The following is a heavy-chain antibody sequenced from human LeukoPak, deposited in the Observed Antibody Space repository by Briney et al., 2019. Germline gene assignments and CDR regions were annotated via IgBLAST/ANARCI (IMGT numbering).Heavy chain of an antibody. V-gene: IGHV3-23*01. CDR2: ISGSGGST. J-gene: IGHJ4*02. CDR1: GFTFSNYA. D-gene: IGHD1-26*01. CDR3: AKVLITRWGPFDC. Sequence: PGGSLRLSCAASGFTFSNYAMSWVRQVPGKGLEWVSGISGSGGSTHYADSVKGRFTISRDNSKNTMYLQMNSLRAEDTAVYYCAKVLITRWGPFDCWGQGTLVTVSS.